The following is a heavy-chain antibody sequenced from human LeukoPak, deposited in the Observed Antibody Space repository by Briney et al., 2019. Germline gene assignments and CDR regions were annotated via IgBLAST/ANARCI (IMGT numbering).Heavy chain of an antibody. Sequence: SSETLSLTCTVSGGSISSSSYYWGWIRQPPGKGLEWIGSIYYSGSTYYNPSLKSRVTISVDTSKNQFSLKLSSVTAADTAVYYCARTTYYDFWSGHGNFDYWGQGTLVTVSS. V-gene: IGHV4-39*01. D-gene: IGHD3-3*01. CDR1: GGSISSSSYY. J-gene: IGHJ4*02. CDR2: IYYSGST. CDR3: ARTTYYDFWSGHGNFDY.